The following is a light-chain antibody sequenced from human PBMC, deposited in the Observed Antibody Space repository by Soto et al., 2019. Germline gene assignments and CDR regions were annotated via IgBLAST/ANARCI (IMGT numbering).Light chain of an antibody. V-gene: IGKV3-20*01. CDR3: QQYGSSR. J-gene: IGKJ5*01. CDR2: GAS. CDR1: QSVSSSY. Sequence: IVLTRSPGTLSLSPREKATLSFRASQSVSSSYLAWYQQKPGQAPRLLIYGASSRATGIPDRFSGSGSGTDFTLTISRLEPEDFAVYYCQQYGSSRFGQGTRLEI.